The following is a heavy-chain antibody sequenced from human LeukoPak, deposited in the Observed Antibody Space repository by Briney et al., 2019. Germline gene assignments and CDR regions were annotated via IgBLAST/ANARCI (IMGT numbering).Heavy chain of an antibody. J-gene: IGHJ4*02. CDR2: IYHSGST. D-gene: IGHD6-6*01. CDR1: GGSISSGGYY. Sequence: SQTLSLTCTVSGGSISSGGYYWSWIRQPPGKGLEWIGYIYHSGSTYYNPSLKSRVTISVDRSKTQFSLKLSSVTAADTAVHSCARGLPYSRFFSTAALASWGQGPL. V-gene: IGHV4-30-2*01. CDR3: ARGLPYSRFFSTAALAS.